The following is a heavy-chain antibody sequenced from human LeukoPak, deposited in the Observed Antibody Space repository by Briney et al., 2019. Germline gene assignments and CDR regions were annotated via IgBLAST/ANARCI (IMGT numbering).Heavy chain of an antibody. J-gene: IGHJ4*02. D-gene: IGHD4-11*01. CDR2: IAYDGSNK. CDR3: AKDRDYTGVIHY. Sequence: PGGSLRLSCTAPGFTFSSYGMNWVRQAPGKGLEWVAVIAYDGSNKYYADSVKGRFTISRDNSKNTLYLQMNSLRPEDTAVYYCAKDRDYTGVIHYWGQGTLVTVSS. CDR1: GFTFSSYG. V-gene: IGHV3-30*18.